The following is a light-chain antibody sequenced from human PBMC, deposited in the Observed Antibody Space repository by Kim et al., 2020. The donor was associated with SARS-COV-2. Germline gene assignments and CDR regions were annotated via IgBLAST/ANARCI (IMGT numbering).Light chain of an antibody. V-gene: IGKV1-5*03. CDR1: QSSSSW. J-gene: IGKJ2*01. CDR2: KAS. Sequence: SASVGDRVTITCRASQSSSSWLAWYQQKAGKAPKLLIYKASSLESGVPSRFSGSGSGTEFTLTISSLQPDDFATYYCQQYNSYSYTFGQGTKLEI. CDR3: QQYNSYSYT.